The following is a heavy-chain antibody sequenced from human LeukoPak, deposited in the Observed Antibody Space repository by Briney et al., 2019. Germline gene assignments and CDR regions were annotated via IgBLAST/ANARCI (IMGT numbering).Heavy chain of an antibody. CDR1: GDSVSTNSAA. D-gene: IGHD5-12*01. CDR3: ARDKGGSGYDHLDS. J-gene: IGHJ4*02. CDR2: TYYRSKWYN. Sequence: SQTLSLTCAISGDSVSTNSAAWNWIRQSPSRVLEWLGRTYYRSKWYNDYAVSVKSRITINPDTSKNQFSLQLNSVTPEDTAVYCCARDKGGSGYDHLDSWGQGTLVTVSS. V-gene: IGHV6-1*01.